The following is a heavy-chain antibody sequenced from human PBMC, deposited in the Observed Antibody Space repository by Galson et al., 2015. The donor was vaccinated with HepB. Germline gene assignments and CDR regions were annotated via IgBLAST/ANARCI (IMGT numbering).Heavy chain of an antibody. CDR3: ARDYASWSRDY. Sequence: SLRLSCAASGFTFSAYSIHWVRQAPGKGLEWVAFISNDGTSKNYADSVKGRFTISRANSKNSVYLQMTGLSAEDTAVYYCARDYASWSRDYWGQGTLVTVSS. CDR1: GFTFSAYS. V-gene: IGHV3-30*04. J-gene: IGHJ4*02. D-gene: IGHD6-13*01. CDR2: ISNDGTSK.